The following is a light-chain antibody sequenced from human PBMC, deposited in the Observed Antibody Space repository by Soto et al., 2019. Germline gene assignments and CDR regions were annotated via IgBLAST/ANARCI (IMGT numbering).Light chain of an antibody. V-gene: IGKV1-5*03. Sequence: DIPMTQSPSTLSASVGDRVIITCRASQSVSTWLAWYQQRPGKAPKLLIYETASLVSGVPSRFSGSGYGTDFTLTISSLQPDDFATYYCKQYNSYFTFGQGTKVEIK. CDR3: KQYNSYFT. CDR1: QSVSTW. J-gene: IGKJ2*01. CDR2: ETA.